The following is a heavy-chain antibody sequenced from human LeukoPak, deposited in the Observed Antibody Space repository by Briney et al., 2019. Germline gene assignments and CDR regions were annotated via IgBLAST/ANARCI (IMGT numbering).Heavy chain of an antibody. CDR2: ISGSGGST. CDR1: GFAFSSYA. J-gene: IGHJ3*02. CDR3: AKIRGYKPLGHAFDI. D-gene: IGHD5-24*01. Sequence: PGGSLRLSCAASGFAFSSYAMSWVRHAPGKGLEWVSAISGSGGSTYYADSVKGRFTISRDNSKNTLYLQMNSLRAEDTAVYYCAKIRGYKPLGHAFDIWGQGTMVTVSS. V-gene: IGHV3-23*01.